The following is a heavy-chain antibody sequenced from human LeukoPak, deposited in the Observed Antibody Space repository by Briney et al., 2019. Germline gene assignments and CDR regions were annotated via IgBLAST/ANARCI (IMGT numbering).Heavy chain of an antibody. CDR3: ARDQNFQQ. CDR1: GFTFNIYW. V-gene: IGHV3-7*01. J-gene: IGHJ1*01. Sequence: PGGSLRLSCAASGFTFNIYWMSWVRQAPGKGLEWVANIKEDGSVKYYVDSGKGRFTISRDNTKNSLYLQMNSLRVEDTAVYYCARDQNFQQWGQGTLVTVSS. CDR2: IKEDGSVK.